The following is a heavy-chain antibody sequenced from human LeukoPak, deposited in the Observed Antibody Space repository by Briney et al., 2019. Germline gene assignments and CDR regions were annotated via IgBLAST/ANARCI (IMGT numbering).Heavy chain of an antibody. J-gene: IGHJ4*02. D-gene: IGHD3-9*01. CDR3: ARADWSLTYFDY. CDR2: IWYDGSNK. Sequence: PGGSLRLSCAASGFTFSSYGMHWVRQAPGKGLEWVAVIWYDGSNKYYADSVKGRFTISRDNSKNTLYLQMNSLRAEDTAVYYCARADWSLTYFDYWGQGTLVTVSS. CDR1: GFTFSSYG. V-gene: IGHV3-33*01.